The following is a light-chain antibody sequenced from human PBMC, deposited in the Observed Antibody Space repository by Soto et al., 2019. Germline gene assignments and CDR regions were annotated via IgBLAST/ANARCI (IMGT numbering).Light chain of an antibody. J-gene: IGKJ4*01. CDR1: QTISND. V-gene: IGKV3-15*01. Sequence: EVVMTQTPATVSVSPGEEVTLSCRARQTISNDLAWYQQKPGQAPRLLIYGASTRATGVPARFSGGGSGTEFTLTISSLQSEDFAFYYCQQNNKWPPVTFGGGTKVDIK. CDR3: QQNNKWPPVT. CDR2: GAS.